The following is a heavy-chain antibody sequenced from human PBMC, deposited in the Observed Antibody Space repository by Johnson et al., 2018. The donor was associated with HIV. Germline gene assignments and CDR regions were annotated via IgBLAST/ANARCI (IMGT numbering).Heavy chain of an antibody. J-gene: IGHJ3*02. CDR1: GFSISNYD. CDR3: ARLRGAFDI. CDR2: IATTGDT. V-gene: IGHV3-13*01. Sequence: MQLVESGGGSVQPGGSLRLSCAASGFSISNYDMHWVRQVTGKRLEWVSGIATTGDTYYLGSVKGRFTISRENAKNSLYLQVNSLRAGDTALYYCARLRGAFDIWGQGTMVTVSS.